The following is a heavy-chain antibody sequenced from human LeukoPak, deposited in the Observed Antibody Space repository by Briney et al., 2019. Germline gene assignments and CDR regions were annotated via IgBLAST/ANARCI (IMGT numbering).Heavy chain of an antibody. CDR1: GYSFTSYW. D-gene: IGHD3-10*01. Sequence: GESLKISCKGSGYSFTSYWIGWVRQMPGKGLEWMGIIYPGDSDTRYSPSFQGQVAISADKSISTAYLQWSSLKASDTAMYYCARPYYYGSGRMGSHYYYYMDVWGKGTTVTVSS. J-gene: IGHJ6*03. V-gene: IGHV5-51*01. CDR2: IYPGDSDT. CDR3: ARPYYYGSGRMGSHYYYYMDV.